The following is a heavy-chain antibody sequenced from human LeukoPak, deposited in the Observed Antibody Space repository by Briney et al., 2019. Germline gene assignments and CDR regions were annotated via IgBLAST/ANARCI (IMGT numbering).Heavy chain of an antibody. D-gene: IGHD3-16*01. Sequence: GGSLRLSCAAPGFTFSSYSMNWVRQAPGKGLEWVSSISSSSSYIYYADSVKGRFTISRDNAKNSLYLQMNSLRAEDTAVYYCARDVWTEKYYDYVRGTKAFDYWGQGTLVTVSS. J-gene: IGHJ4*02. CDR3: ARDVWTEKYYDYVRGTKAFDY. V-gene: IGHV3-21*01. CDR2: ISSSSSYI. CDR1: GFTFSSYS.